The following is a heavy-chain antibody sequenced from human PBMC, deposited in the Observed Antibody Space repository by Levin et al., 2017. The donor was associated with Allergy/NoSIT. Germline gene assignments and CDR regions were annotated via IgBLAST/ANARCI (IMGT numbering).Heavy chain of an antibody. D-gene: IGHD6-19*01. J-gene: IGHJ5*02. CDR1: KYTFTDYY. CDR2: INPNSGGT. CDR3: ARDPLIAVAGTRWFDP. Sequence: ASVKVSCKASKYTFTDYYMHWLRQAPGQGLEWMGWINPNSGGTNYAQKFQGRVTMTRDTSISTAYMELSRLRSDDTAVYYCARDPLIAVAGTRWFDPWGQGTLVTVSS. V-gene: IGHV1-2*02.